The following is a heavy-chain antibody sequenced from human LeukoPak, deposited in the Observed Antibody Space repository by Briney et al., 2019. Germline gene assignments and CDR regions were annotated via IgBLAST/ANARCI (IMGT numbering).Heavy chain of an antibody. V-gene: IGHV4-59*08. CDR2: IYYSGST. D-gene: IGHD4-11*01. CDR3: AAASMNYSNYVGSWFDP. Sequence: SETLSLTCTVSGGSISSYYWSWIRQPPGKGLEWIGYIYYSGSTNYNPSPKSRVTISVDTSKNQFSLKLSSVTAADTAVYYCAAASMNYSNYVGSWFDPWGQGTLVTVSS. CDR1: GGSISSYY. J-gene: IGHJ5*02.